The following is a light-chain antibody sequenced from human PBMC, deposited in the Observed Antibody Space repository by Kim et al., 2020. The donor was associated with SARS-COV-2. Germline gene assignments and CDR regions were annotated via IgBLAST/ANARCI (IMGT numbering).Light chain of an antibody. CDR3: QQRKNWPSIT. CDR1: QSVDNY. Sequence: SPGESATLSCRASQSVDNYLAWYQQKPGQAPRLLIFDASNRATGIPARFSGSGSGTDFTLTISNLEPEDIAVYYCQQRKNWPSITFGQGTRLEIK. V-gene: IGKV3-11*01. CDR2: DAS. J-gene: IGKJ5*01.